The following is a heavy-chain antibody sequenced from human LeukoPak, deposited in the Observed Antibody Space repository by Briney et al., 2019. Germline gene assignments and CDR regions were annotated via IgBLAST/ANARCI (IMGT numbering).Heavy chain of an antibody. CDR2: IRGGGGHT. J-gene: IGHJ3*02. CDR1: GFTFNNYA. D-gene: IGHD3-10*02. Sequence: GGSLRLSCAASGFTFNNYAMNWVRQAPGKGLEWLSYIRGGGGHTRYSDSVKGRFTISRDNSKNMLYLQMNSLRAEDTAIYNCAKCSASYYNDAFDIWGRGTMVTVSS. V-gene: IGHV3-23*01. CDR3: AKCSASYYNDAFDI.